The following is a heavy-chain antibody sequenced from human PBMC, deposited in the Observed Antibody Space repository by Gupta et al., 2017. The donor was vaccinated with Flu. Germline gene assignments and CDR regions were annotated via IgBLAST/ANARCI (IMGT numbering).Heavy chain of an antibody. J-gene: IGHJ4*02. V-gene: IGHV3-23*01. CDR1: GFTFSSYA. CDR2: ISGSGGST. CDR3: AKVGYSSSWYRGGAFDY. Sequence: EVQLLESGGGLVQPGGSLRLSCAASGFTFSSYAMSWVRQAPGKGLEWVSAISGSGGSTYYADSVKGRFTISRDNSKNTLYLQMNSLRAEDTAVYYCAKVGYSSSWYRGGAFDYWGQGTLVTVSS. D-gene: IGHD6-13*01.